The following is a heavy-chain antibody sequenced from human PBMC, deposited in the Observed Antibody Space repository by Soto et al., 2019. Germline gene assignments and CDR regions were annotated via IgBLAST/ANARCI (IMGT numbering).Heavy chain of an antibody. CDR3: EKDSQMYSSRLV. J-gene: IGHJ4*02. V-gene: IGHV3-23*01. CDR2: ISGSGGST. D-gene: IGHD6-13*01. Sequence: EVQLLESGGGLVQPGGSLRLSCAASGFTFSSYAMSWVRQAPGKGLEWVSVISGSGGSTYYADSVKGRFTISRDKSKNTLYPQMNSLRAEETAVYYFEKDSQMYSSRLVWGQGTLVTFSS. CDR1: GFTFSSYA.